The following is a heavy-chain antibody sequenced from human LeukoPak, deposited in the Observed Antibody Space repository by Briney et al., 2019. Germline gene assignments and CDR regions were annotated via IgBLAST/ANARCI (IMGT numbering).Heavy chain of an antibody. J-gene: IGHJ4*02. D-gene: IGHD3-9*01. CDR3: ARVTGYMIEDYFDY. CDR1: GYSFTGYC. V-gene: IGHV1-2*02. CDR2: INPNSGGT. Sequence: ASVKVSCKASGYSFTGYCMHWVRPAPGGGLEWIGWINPNSGGTTYAQKFRGRVTMTRDTSISTAYMELSRLRSDDTAVYYCARVTGYMIEDYFDYWGQGILVTVSS.